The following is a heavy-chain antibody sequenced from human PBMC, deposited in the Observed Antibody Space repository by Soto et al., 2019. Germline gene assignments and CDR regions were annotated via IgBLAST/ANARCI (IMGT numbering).Heavy chain of an antibody. CDR1: GGSISSGNYY. V-gene: IGHV4-30-4*01. J-gene: IGHJ4*02. CDR3: ARVQHPAYFDY. Sequence: PSETLSLTCTVSGGSISSGNYYWSWIRQPPGKGLEWIGFISYSGSTYYSLSLKSRVTISVDTSKNQFSLHLSSVTPEDTAVYYCARVQHPAYFDYWGQGTPVTVSS. CDR2: ISYSGST.